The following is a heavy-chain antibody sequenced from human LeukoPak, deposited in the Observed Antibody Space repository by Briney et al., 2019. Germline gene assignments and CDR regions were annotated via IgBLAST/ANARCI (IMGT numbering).Heavy chain of an antibody. Sequence: SETLSLTCTVSGGSISSYYWSWIRQPPGKGLGWIGYIYYSGSTNYNPSLKSRVTISVDTSKDQFSLKLRSVTAADTAVYYCAWVGSGSPPYYYYYYMDVWGKGTTVTVSS. CDR1: GGSISSYY. V-gene: IGHV4-59*08. J-gene: IGHJ6*03. CDR2: IYYSGST. D-gene: IGHD1-26*01. CDR3: AWVGSGSPPYYYYYYMDV.